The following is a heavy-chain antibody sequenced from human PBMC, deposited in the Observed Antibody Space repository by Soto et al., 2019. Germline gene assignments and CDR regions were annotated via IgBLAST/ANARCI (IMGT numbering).Heavy chain of an antibody. CDR1: GFTFSSYA. V-gene: IGHV3-23*01. Sequence: PGGSLGLSGAASGFTFSSYAMSWVRQAPGKGLEWVSAISGSGGSTYYADSVKGRFTISRDNSKNTLYLQMNSLRAEDTAVYYCAKTPITYYYDSSGYGPTSYWGQGTLVPVSS. J-gene: IGHJ4*02. CDR2: ISGSGGST. CDR3: AKTPITYYYDSSGYGPTSY. D-gene: IGHD3-22*01.